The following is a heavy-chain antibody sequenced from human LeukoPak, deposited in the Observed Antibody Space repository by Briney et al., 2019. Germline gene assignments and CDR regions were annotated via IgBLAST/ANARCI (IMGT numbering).Heavy chain of an antibody. CDR3: VSFYETY. Sequence: GGSLRLSCAAPGNYWMHWVRQAPGKGLVWVSHINSDGSWTSYADSVKGRFTISKDNAKNTVYLQMNNLRAEDTAVYYCVSFYETYWGRGTLVTVSS. CDR2: INSDGSWT. CDR1: GNYW. D-gene: IGHD2-2*01. V-gene: IGHV3-74*01. J-gene: IGHJ4*02.